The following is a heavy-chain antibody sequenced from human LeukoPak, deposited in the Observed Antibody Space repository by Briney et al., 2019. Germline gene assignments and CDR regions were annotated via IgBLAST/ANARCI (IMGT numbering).Heavy chain of an antibody. CDR1: GYTFTSYG. CDR2: ISAYNGNT. Sequence: GAPVKVSCKASGYTFTSYGISWVRQAPGQGLEWMGWISAYNGNTNYAQKLQGRVTMTKDTSTSTAYMELRSLRSDDTAVYYCARDPGAAAGAKTEPEYFQHWGQGALVTVSS. D-gene: IGHD6-13*01. CDR3: ARDPGAAAGAKTEPEYFQH. V-gene: IGHV1-18*01. J-gene: IGHJ1*01.